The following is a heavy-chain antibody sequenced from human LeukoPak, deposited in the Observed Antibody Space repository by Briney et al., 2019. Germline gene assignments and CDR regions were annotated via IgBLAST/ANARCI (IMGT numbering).Heavy chain of an antibody. CDR2: IYYSGTT. D-gene: IGHD6-13*01. V-gene: IGHV4-59*01. CDR3: ARGVYIAAAQYGY. CDR1: GVSIFSYD. J-gene: IGHJ4*02. Sequence: PSETLSLTCSVSGVSIFSYDWNWIRQPPGKGLEWIGYIYYSGTTNYNPSLKSRVTISVDTSKNQFSLKLSSVTAADTAVYYCARGVYIAAAQYGYWGQGTLVTVSS.